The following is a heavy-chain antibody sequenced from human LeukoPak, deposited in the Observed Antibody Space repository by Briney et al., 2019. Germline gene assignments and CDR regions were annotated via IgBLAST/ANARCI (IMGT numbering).Heavy chain of an antibody. D-gene: IGHD3-10*01. V-gene: IGHV3-20*04. J-gene: IGHJ4*02. CDR2: INWNGGST. CDR3: ASESYEYYYGSGAFDY. Sequence: PGGSLRLSCAASGFTFDDYGMSWVRQAPGKGLEWVSGINWNGGSTGYADSVKGRFTISRDNAKNSLYLQMNSLRAEDTAVYYCASESYEYYYGSGAFDYWGQGTLVTVSS. CDR1: GFTFDDYG.